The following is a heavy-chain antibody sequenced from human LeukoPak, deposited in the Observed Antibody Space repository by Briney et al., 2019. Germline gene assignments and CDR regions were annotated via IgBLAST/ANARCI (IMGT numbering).Heavy chain of an antibody. CDR3: ARPDYYYDSSGYQI. D-gene: IGHD3-22*01. Sequence: SETLSLTCTVSGSSISGYYWSWIRQPPGKGLEWIGEINHSGSTNYNPSLKSRVTISVDTSKNQFSLKLSSVTAADTAVYYCARPDYYYDSSGYQIWGQGTMVTVSS. V-gene: IGHV4-34*01. J-gene: IGHJ3*02. CDR1: GSSISGYY. CDR2: INHSGST.